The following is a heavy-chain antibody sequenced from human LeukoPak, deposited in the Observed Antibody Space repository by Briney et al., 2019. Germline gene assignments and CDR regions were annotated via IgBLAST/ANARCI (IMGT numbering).Heavy chain of an antibody. Sequence: GGSLRLSCAASGFTFGSYTMDWVRQAPGKGLEWVSSIYSSSRFIYYADSVKGRFTISRDNARNSLFLQMNSLRAEDTAVYYCARGGGSRDGLMTNFDYWGQGTLVTVSS. CDR1: GFTFGSYT. CDR3: ARGGGSRDGLMTNFDY. CDR2: IYSSSRFI. D-gene: IGHD5-24*01. J-gene: IGHJ4*02. V-gene: IGHV3-21*01.